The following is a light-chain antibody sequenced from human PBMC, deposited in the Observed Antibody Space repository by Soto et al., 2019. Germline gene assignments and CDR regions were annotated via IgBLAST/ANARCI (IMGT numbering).Light chain of an antibody. Sequence: ESMLTQSPGTLSLSPGERATLSCRASQSVSTRYLAWYQQKPGQAPRPLIYGASIRATGTPDRFSGSGSGTYFTLTISSLEPEDFAVYYFHQFASSPPAFTFGQGTKLEI. V-gene: IGKV3-20*01. CDR2: GAS. CDR3: HQFASSPPAFT. J-gene: IGKJ2*01. CDR1: QSVSTRY.